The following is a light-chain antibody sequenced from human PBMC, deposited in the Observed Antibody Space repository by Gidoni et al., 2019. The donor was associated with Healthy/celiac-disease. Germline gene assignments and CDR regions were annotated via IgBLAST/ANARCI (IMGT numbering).Light chain of an antibody. CDR2: AAS. Sequence: DIQMTQSPSSMSASVGDRVTITCRASQSISSYLNWYQHKQGKAPKLLIYAASSLQSGVPSRFSGSGSGTDFTLTISSLQPEDFATYYCQQSYSTPTFGQGTRLEIK. CDR3: QQSYSTPT. CDR1: QSISSY. V-gene: IGKV1-39*01. J-gene: IGKJ5*01.